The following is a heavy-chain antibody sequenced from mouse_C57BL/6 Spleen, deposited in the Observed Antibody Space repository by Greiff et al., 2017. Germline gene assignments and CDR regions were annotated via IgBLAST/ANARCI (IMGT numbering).Heavy chain of an antibody. J-gene: IGHJ2*01. CDR3: ARHFCYGSRTGVGYFDY. Sequence: VQLQQSGPELVKPGASVKISCKASGYSFTDYNMNWVKQSNGKSLEWIGVINPNYGTTSYNQKFKGKATLTVDQSSSTAYMQLNSLTSEDSAVYYCARHFCYGSRTGVGYFDYWGQGTTLTVSS. CDR1: GYSFTDYN. V-gene: IGHV1-39*01. D-gene: IGHD1-1*01. CDR2: INPNYGTT.